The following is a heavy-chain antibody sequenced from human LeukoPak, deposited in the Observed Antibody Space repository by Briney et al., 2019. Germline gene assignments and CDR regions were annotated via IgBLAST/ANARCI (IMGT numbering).Heavy chain of an antibody. CDR1: GFSFGTYA. V-gene: IGHV3-23*01. Sequence: PGGPLRLSCAASGFSFGTYAMSWVRQAPGKGLEWVSAVSAIGGRTFYADSVKGRFTISRDNSKNTIYLQMSSLRAEDTAVYYCANRPLDYWGQGTLVTVSS. J-gene: IGHJ4*02. CDR3: ANRPLDY. CDR2: VSAIGGRT.